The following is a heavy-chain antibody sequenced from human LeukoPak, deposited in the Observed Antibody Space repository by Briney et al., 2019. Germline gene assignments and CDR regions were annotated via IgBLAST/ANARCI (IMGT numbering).Heavy chain of an antibody. Sequence: ASVKVSCKASGATFSSYAITWVRQAPGQGLEWMGRIIPILDIANYAQKFQGRVTITADKSTSTAFMELSSLRSEDTAVYYCASSSSRVLDAFDIWGQGTMVTVSS. CDR3: ASSSSRVLDAFDI. J-gene: IGHJ3*02. D-gene: IGHD2-2*01. CDR1: GATFSSYA. V-gene: IGHV1-69*04. CDR2: IIPILDIA.